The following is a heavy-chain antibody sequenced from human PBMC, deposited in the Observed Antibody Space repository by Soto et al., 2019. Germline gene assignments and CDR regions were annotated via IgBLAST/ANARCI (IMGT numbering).Heavy chain of an antibody. V-gene: IGHV3-23*01. CDR1: GFSFVNYA. D-gene: IGHD6-19*01. Sequence: EVQLLESGGGLVQPGGSLRLSCPALGFSFVNYAMNWVRQAQGKGLEWVSGLSGSGTSTYYADSVKGRFTISRDNSRDTLFLQMNSLTADDTAVYYCAKATTNGGWFNPFDSWGQGALVTVSS. CDR3: AKATTNGGWFNPFDS. J-gene: IGHJ4*02. CDR2: LSGSGTST.